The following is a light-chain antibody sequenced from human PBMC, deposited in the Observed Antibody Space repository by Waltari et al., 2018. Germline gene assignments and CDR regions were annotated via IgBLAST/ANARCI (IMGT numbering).Light chain of an antibody. CDR1: STNIGAGHD. J-gene: IGLJ2*01. CDR3: QSFDTSLSGGVV. CDR2: GNT. V-gene: IGLV1-40*01. Sequence: QSVLTQPPSVSGAPGQRVTISCTGSSTNIGAGHDVHWYQDFPGAAPKLLIYGNTNRPSWVLDRFSGSKSGTSASLAITGLQAEDEAHYYCQSFDTSLSGGVVFGGGTKVTVL.